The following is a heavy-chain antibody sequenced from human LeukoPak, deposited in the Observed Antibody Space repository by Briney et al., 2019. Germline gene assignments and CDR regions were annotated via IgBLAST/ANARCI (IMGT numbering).Heavy chain of an antibody. J-gene: IGHJ4*02. CDR1: GFAVSSNY. D-gene: IGHD3-22*01. CDR2: ISSGGTT. V-gene: IGHV3-53*01. CDR3: VKIDSSGFYSYYFHY. Sequence: SGGSLRLSCAASGFAVSSNYMNWVRQAPGKGLEWVSFISSGGTTHYADSVKGRFTISRDNSKNTLYLQMNSLRAEDTAVYYCVKIDSSGFYSYYFHYWGQGTLVTVSS.